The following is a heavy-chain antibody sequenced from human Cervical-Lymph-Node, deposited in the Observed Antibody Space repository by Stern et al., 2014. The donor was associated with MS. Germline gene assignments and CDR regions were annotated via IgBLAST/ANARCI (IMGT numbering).Heavy chain of an antibody. CDR1: GDTFINFG. J-gene: IGHJ6*02. CDR2: FIPLFGTT. CDR3: ARDNDDKGIDV. Sequence: QVQLEQSGAEVKKPGSSVKVSCTASGDTFINFGISWGRQAPGQGLEWMGGFIPLFGTTEYVGKFQGRITINEDESANHVSLELSSLRSEAAALYYCARDNDDKGIDVWGQGTTVTVSS. D-gene: IGHD1-1*01. V-gene: IGHV1-69*01.